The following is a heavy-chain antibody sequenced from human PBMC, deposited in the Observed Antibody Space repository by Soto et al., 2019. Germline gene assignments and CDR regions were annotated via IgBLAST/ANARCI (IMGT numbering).Heavy chain of an antibody. V-gene: IGHV1-3*01. D-gene: IGHD6-19*01. CDR2: INAGNGIT. CDR3: ASSDWPYYFDY. Sequence: ASVKVSCKASGYTSTSYAMHWVRQAPGQGLEWMGWINAGNGITKFSQKFQGRVTITRDTSASTAYMELNSLRSEDTAVYYCASSDWPYYFDYWGQGTLVTVSS. CDR1: GYTSTSYA. J-gene: IGHJ4*02.